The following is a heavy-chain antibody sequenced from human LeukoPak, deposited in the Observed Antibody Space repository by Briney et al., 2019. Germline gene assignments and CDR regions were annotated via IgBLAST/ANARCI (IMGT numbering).Heavy chain of an antibody. CDR1: GFTFSSYS. CDR2: ISSSSSYI. CDR3: ARSCSSTSCYSDY. V-gene: IGHV3-21*01. D-gene: IGHD2-2*02. Sequence: GGSLRLSCAASGFTFSSYSMNWVRQAPGKGLEWVSSISSSSSYIYYADSVKGRFTISRDNAKNSLYLQMNSLRAEDTAVYYCARSCSSTSCYSDYWGREPWSLSPQ. J-gene: IGHJ4*02.